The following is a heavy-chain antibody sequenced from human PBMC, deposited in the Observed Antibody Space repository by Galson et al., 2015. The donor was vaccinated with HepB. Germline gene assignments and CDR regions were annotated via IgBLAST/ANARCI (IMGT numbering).Heavy chain of an antibody. V-gene: IGHV3-30-3*01. D-gene: IGHD5-12*01. J-gene: IGHJ3*02. Sequence: SLRLSCAASGFSFSNYAMHWVRQAPGKGLEWVAVISYDGSNEYYTDSVKGRFTISRDNSKNTLYLQMNSLGAEDTAVYYCARDIQWVRLGNGGFDIWGQGTMVTVSS. CDR3: ARDIQWVRLGNGGFDI. CDR2: ISYDGSNE. CDR1: GFSFSNYA.